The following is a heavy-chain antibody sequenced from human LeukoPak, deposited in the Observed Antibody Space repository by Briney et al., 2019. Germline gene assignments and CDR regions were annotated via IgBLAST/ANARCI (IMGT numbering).Heavy chain of an antibody. J-gene: IGHJ4*02. Sequence: PGGSLRLSCAASGFTFSSFVMHWVRQAPGKGLEWVALISNDGSNKLYVDSVEGRFTVSRDNSKSTLYLQMNSLRAEDTAVYYCAKGYGFDSSGSEHYFENWGQGILVTVSS. V-gene: IGHV3-30*18. CDR1: GFTFSSFV. CDR2: ISNDGSNK. D-gene: IGHD3-22*01. CDR3: AKGYGFDSSGSEHYFEN.